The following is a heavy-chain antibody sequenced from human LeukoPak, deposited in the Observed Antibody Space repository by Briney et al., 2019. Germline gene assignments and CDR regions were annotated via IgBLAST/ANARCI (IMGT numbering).Heavy chain of an antibody. CDR1: GYTFTGYY. CDR2: INPDSGGT. V-gene: IGHV1-2*02. D-gene: IGHD6-13*01. CDR3: ARVRGDSSWYGLNY. Sequence: ASVKVSCKPSGYTFTGYYIHWVRQAPGQGLEWMGWINPDSGGTNYAQKFQGRVTMTRDTSISAGYMELSGLRPDDTAVFYCARVRGDSSWYGLNYWGQGTLVSVSS. J-gene: IGHJ4*02.